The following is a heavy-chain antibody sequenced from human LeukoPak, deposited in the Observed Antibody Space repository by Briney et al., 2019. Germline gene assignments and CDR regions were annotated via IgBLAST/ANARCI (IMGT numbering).Heavy chain of an antibody. V-gene: IGHV4-34*01. CDR2: INHSGST. D-gene: IGHD3-9*01. CDR1: GGSFSGYY. CDR3: ARGPRRYLDY. Sequence: PSETLSLTCAVYGGSFSGYYWSWIRQPPGKGLEWIGEINHSGSTNYNPSLKSRVTISVDTSKNQFSLKLSSVTAADTAVYYCARGPRRYLDYWGQGTLVTVSS. J-gene: IGHJ4*02.